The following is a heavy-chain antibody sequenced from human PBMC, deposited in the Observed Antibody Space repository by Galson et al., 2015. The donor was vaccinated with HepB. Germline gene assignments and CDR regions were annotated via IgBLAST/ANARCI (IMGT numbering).Heavy chain of an antibody. J-gene: IGHJ4*02. CDR2: ISYDGSNK. Sequence: SLRLSCAASGFTFSSYGMHWVRQAPGKGLEWVAVISYDGSNKYYADSVKGRFTISRDNSKNTLYLQMNSLRAEDTAVYYCAKDLKRYYGTSGPDYWGQGTLVTVSS. V-gene: IGHV3-30*18. CDR3: AKDLKRYYGTSGPDY. D-gene: IGHD3-10*01. CDR1: GFTFSSYG.